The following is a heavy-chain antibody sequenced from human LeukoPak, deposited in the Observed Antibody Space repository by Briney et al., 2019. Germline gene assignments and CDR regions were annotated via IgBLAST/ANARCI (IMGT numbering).Heavy chain of an antibody. J-gene: IGHJ5*02. CDR2: IYHSGST. D-gene: IGHD5-18*01. CDR3: ARARRGYSYGVEVYWFDP. CDR1: GGSISSYY. V-gene: IGHV4-30-2*05. Sequence: SETLSLTCTVSGGSISSYYWSWIRQPPGKGLEWIGYIYHSGSTYYNPSLKSRVTISVDTSKNQFSLKLSSVTAADTAVYYCARARRGYSYGVEVYWFDPWGQGTLVTVSS.